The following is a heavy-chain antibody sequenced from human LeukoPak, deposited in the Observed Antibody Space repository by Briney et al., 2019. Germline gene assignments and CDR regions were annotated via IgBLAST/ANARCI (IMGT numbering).Heavy chain of an antibody. V-gene: IGHV4-39*07. D-gene: IGHD3-10*01. CDR1: GGSISSSSYY. CDR2: INHSGST. J-gene: IGHJ4*02. Sequence: NPSETLSLTCTVSGGSISSSSYYWGWIRQPPGKGLEWIGEINHSGSTNYNPSLKSRVTISVDTSKNQFSLKLSSVTAADTAVYYCARGGLWFGEFICWGQGTLVTVSS. CDR3: ARGGLWFGEFIC.